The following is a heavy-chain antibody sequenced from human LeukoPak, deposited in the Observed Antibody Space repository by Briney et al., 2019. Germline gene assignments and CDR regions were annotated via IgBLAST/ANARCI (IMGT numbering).Heavy chain of an antibody. V-gene: IGHV3-7*01. J-gene: IGHJ4*02. Sequence: GGSLRLSCAASGITFSSCWMSWVRQAPGKGLQSVAYISQDVSHKYYVDSVKGRFTISRDNAKNSLHLEMNSLRAEDTALYYCARVGYNGWNFENWGQGTLVTVSS. CDR2: ISQDVSHK. D-gene: IGHD5-12*01. CDR3: ARVGYNGWNFEN. CDR1: GITFSSCW.